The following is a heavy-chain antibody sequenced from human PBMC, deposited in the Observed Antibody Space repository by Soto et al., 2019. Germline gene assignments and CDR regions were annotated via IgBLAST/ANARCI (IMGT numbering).Heavy chain of an antibody. CDR1: GGTFSSYA. J-gene: IGHJ4*02. Sequence: QVQLVQSGAEVKKPGSSVKVSCKASGGTFSSYAISWVRQAPGQGLEWMGGIIPIFGTANYAQKFQGGVTITADESTSTAYMELSSLRSEDTAVYYCATDCSGGSCYSGIDYWGQGTLVTVSS. CDR3: ATDCSGGSCYSGIDY. CDR2: IIPIFGTA. D-gene: IGHD2-15*01. V-gene: IGHV1-69*01.